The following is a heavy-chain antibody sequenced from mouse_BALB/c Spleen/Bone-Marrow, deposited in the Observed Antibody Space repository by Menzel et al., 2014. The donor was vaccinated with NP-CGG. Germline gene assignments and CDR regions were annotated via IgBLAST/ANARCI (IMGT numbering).Heavy chain of an antibody. CDR1: GYTFTSYY. CDR2: INPSNGGT. J-gene: IGHJ3*01. CDR3: TRSEPFAY. V-gene: IGHV1S81*02. Sequence: QVQLQQSGAELVKPGASVKLSCKASGYTFTSYYMYWVKQRPGQGLEWIGGINPSNGGTNFNEKFKSKATLTVDKSSSTAYMQLSSPTSEDSAVYYCTRSEPFAYWGQATLVTVSA.